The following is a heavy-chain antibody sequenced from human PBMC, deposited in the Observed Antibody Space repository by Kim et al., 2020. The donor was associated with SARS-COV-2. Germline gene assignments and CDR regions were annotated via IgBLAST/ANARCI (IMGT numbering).Heavy chain of an antibody. D-gene: IGHD3-10*01. CDR2: ISSSGSTI. CDR1: GFTFSSYE. CDR3: ARGTKGVLWFGAPSVEYGMDV. Sequence: GGSLRLSCAASGFTFSSYEMNWVRQAPGKGLEWVSYISSSGSTIYYADSVKGRFTISRDNAKNSLYLQMNSLRAEDTAVYYCARGTKGVLWFGAPSVEYGMDVWGQGTTVTVSS. J-gene: IGHJ6*02. V-gene: IGHV3-48*03.